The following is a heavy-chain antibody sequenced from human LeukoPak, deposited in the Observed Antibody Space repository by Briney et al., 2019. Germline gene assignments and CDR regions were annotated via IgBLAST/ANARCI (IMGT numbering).Heavy chain of an antibody. CDR3: ARDRNSDHTYYGMDV. J-gene: IGHJ6*02. D-gene: IGHD3-10*01. Sequence: GGSLRLSCAVSGFTVSSNYMSWVRQAPGKGLEWVSVIYSGGSSYYADSVKGRFTISRDNSKNTLYLQMNSLRAEDTAVYYCARDRNSDHTYYGMDVWGQGTTVTVSS. CDR1: GFTVSSNY. CDR2: IYSGGSS. V-gene: IGHV3-53*01.